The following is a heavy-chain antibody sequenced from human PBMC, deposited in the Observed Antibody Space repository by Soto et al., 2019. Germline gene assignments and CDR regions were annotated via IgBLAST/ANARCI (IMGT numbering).Heavy chain of an antibody. CDR3: AKTQEIGTTYYFDY. V-gene: IGHV3-30*18. Sequence: GSLRLSCAASGFTFRSYAMHWVRQAPGKGLEWVAAISDGGSNNYYTDSVKGRFTISRDNSKETLYLQMNSLRGEDTAVYYCAKTQEIGTTYYFDYWGLGTQVTVSS. CDR1: GFTFRSYA. J-gene: IGHJ4*02. CDR2: ISDGGSNN. D-gene: IGHD1-7*01.